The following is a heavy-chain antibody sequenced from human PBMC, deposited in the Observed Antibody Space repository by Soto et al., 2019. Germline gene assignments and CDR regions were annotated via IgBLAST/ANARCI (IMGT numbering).Heavy chain of an antibody. J-gene: IGHJ6*03. D-gene: IGHD6-6*01. CDR1: GYTFTNYD. Sequence: ASVKVSCKASGYTFTNYDIIWVRQATGQGLEWMGWMNPNSGNTGYAQKFQGRVTMTRNTSISTAYMELSSLRSEDTAVYYCAIGSSSFYYYYYMDVWGKGTTVTVSS. V-gene: IGHV1-8*01. CDR3: AIGSSSFYYYYYMDV. CDR2: MNPNSGNT.